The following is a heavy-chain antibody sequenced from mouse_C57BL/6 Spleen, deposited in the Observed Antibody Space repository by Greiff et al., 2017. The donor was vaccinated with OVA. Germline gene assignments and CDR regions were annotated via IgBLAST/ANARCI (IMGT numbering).Heavy chain of an antibody. CDR3: ARVYYSNYGAWFAY. D-gene: IGHD2-5*01. CDR1: GFTFSDYY. Sequence: EVKLVESEGGLVQPGSSMKLSCTASGFTFSDYYMAWVRQVPEKGLEWVANINYDGSSTYYLDSLKSRFIISRDNAKNILYLQMSSLKSEDTATYYCARVYYSNYGAWFAYWGQGTLVTVSA. J-gene: IGHJ3*01. V-gene: IGHV5-16*01. CDR2: INYDGSST.